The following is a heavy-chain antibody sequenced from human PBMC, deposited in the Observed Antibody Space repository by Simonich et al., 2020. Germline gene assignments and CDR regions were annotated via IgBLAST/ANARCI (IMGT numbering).Heavy chain of an antibody. CDR2: ISSSSSYI. J-gene: IGHJ4*02. D-gene: IGHD6-13*01. V-gene: IGHV3-21*01. CDR3: ARDAAGDY. Sequence: EVQLVESGGGLVKPGGSRRLSCAASGYTFSSYSMNWVREAPGKGLEWVTSISSSSSYIYYADSVKGRFTISRDNAKNSLYLQMNSLRAEDTAVYYCARDAAGDYWGQGTLVTVSS. CDR1: GYTFSSYS.